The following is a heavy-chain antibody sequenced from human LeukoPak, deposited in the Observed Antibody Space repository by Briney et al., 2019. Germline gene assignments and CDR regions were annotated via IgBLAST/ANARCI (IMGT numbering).Heavy chain of an antibody. J-gene: IGHJ5*02. D-gene: IGHD2-2*01. V-gene: IGHV1-8*01. CDR2: TTPNSGQT. Sequence: GASVKVSCKASGYTFTSFDINWVRQATGQGLEWLGWTTPNSGQTGYAQKFQGRVTLTRDTSTSTAYMELSSLTSEDTAVYYCARNEYATGWFDHWGQGTVVTVSS. CDR1: GYTFTSFD. CDR3: ARNEYATGWFDH.